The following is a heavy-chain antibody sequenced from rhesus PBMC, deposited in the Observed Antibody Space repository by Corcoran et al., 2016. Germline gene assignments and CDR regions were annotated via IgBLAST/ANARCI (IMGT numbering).Heavy chain of an antibody. CDR2: MNRAGMST. D-gene: IGHD4-23*01. CDR1: GFTLSGYW. J-gene: IGHJ2*01. V-gene: IGHV3-14*01. CDR3: AVQYSNFGGWYFDL. Sequence: VQLVESGGGLAKPGGSLRLSCAASGFTLSGYWVHWVRQAPGKGLEWISGMNRAGMSTYFADSVKGRFTISRENAKNTLFLQMDGLRAEDTAVYYCAVQYSNFGGWYFDLWGPGTPITISS.